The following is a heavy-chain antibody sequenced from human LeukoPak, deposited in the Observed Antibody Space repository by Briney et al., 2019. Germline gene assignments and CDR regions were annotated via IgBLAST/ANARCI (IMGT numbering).Heavy chain of an antibody. V-gene: IGHV5-51*01. D-gene: IGHD6-13*01. CDR1: GYSFTKYW. J-gene: IGHJ4*02. CDR3: ARQNGLASAPDY. CDR2: IYPGDFDT. Sequence: GESLKISCQGSGYSFTKYWSGWVRQMPGKGLEWMGIIYPGDFDTKYGPSFQGQVTISADKSIRTAYLQWSSLKASDTAIYYCARQNGLASAPDYWGQGTLVTVSS.